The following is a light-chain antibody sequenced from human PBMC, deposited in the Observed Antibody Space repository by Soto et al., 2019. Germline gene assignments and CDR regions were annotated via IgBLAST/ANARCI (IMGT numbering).Light chain of an antibody. CDR1: QSVSNN. CDR3: QQYNDWWT. V-gene: IGKV3-15*01. CDR2: GAS. J-gene: IGKJ1*01. Sequence: IGMTQSPATLSVSPGESVTLSCRASQSVSNNLTWYQQKPGQPPRLLIYGASTRATGVPGRFSGSGSGTEFTLTISSLQSEDFAVYYCQQYNDWWTFGQGTKVDI.